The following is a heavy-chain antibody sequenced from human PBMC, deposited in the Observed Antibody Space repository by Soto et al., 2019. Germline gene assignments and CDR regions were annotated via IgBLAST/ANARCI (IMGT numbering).Heavy chain of an antibody. CDR2: ISAYNGDT. CDR1: GYTFTSYG. V-gene: IGHV1-18*01. CDR3: ASRVCGGDCYPNIENAFDI. Sequence: ASVKVSCKASGYTFTSYGISRVRQAPGQRLEWMGWISAYNGDTNYAQKPQRRGIMITVASTSTAYTVLRSPGSDDTAVYYCASRVCGGDCYPNIENAFDIWGQGTMVTVSS. J-gene: IGHJ3*02. D-gene: IGHD2-21*02.